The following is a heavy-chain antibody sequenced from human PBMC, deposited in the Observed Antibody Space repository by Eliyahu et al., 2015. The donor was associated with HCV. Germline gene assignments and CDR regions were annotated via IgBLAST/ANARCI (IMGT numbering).Heavy chain of an antibody. CDR2: ISYDGSNK. CDR1: GFXFSSFA. D-gene: IGHD4-23*01. J-gene: IGHJ4*02. V-gene: IGHV3-30-3*01. CDR3: ARDRVGGGNPFDY. Sequence: QVQLVESGXGVVQPGXSLRLSCAASGFXFSSFAMPWVRQAPGKGLEWVAVISYDGSNKYYADSVKGRFTISRDNSKNTLYLQMNSLRAEDTAVYYCARDRVGGGNPFDYWGQGTLVTVSS.